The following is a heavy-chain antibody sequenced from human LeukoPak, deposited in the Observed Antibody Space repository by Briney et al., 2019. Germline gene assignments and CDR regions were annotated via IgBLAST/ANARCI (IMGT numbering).Heavy chain of an antibody. D-gene: IGHD4-17*01. V-gene: IGHV4-30-2*01. Sequence: PSETLSLTCAVSGGSISSGGYSWSWIRQPPGKGLEWIGYIYHSGSTYYNPSLKSRVTISVDRSKNQFSLKLSSVTAADTAVYYCARVTTVKAIDYWGQGTLVTVSS. J-gene: IGHJ4*02. CDR3: ARVTTVKAIDY. CDR2: IYHSGST. CDR1: GGSISSGGYS.